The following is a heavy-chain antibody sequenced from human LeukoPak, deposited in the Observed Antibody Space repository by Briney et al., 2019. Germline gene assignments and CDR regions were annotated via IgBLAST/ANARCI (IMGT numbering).Heavy chain of an antibody. CDR3: ARDTYKYDSSGYYYYYYGMDV. J-gene: IGHJ6*02. Sequence: SQTLSLTCTVSGDSISSDSYNWNWIRQPGGRGLEWIGRIHISGSTNHNPSLKSRVTLSVDTSKNQFSLKLSSVTAADTAVYYCARDTYKYDSSGYYYYYYGMDVWGQGTTVTVSS. CDR2: IHISGST. CDR1: GDSISSDSYN. V-gene: IGHV4-61*02. D-gene: IGHD3-22*01.